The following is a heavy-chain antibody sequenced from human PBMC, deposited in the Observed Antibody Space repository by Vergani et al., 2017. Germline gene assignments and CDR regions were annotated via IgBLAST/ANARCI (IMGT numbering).Heavy chain of an antibody. V-gene: IGHV3-7*01. Sequence: EVQLVESGGGVVQPGGSLRVSCAASGFTFSSYWMSWVRQAPGKGLEWGAHIKQDGSEKDYEDSVKGRFTISRDNAENSVYLEMNSLRVEDTAVYYCATMGGATFNRPYNWFDPRGQGTLVTVSS. D-gene: IGHD1-26*01. CDR3: ATMGGATFNRPYNWFDP. CDR2: IKQDGSEK. J-gene: IGHJ5*02. CDR1: GFTFSSYW.